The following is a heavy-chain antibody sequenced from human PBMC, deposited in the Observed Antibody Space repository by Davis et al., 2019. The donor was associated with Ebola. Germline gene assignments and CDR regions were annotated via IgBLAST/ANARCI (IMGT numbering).Heavy chain of an antibody. CDR1: GYTFTSYD. CDR3: ARWVPTVAGTQKYYFDY. CDR2: MNPNSGNT. D-gene: IGHD6-19*01. Sequence: ASVKVSCKASGYTFTSYDINWVRQAPGQGLEWMGWMNPNSGNTGYAQKFQGRVTMTRNTSISTAYMELSSLRSEDTAVYYCARWVPTVAGTQKYYFDYWGQGTLVTVSS. J-gene: IGHJ4*02. V-gene: IGHV1-8*01.